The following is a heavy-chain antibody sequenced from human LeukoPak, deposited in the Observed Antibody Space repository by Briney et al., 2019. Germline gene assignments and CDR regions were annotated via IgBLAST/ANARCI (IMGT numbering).Heavy chain of an antibody. CDR3: ARGSDYYGSGSYSNPMDV. D-gene: IGHD3-10*01. CDR2: IYNSGST. J-gene: IGHJ6*03. Sequence: SETLSLTCTVSGYSISSGYYWGWIRQPPGKGLEWIGSIYNSGSTYYNPSLKSRITISVDTSKNQFSLKLSSVTAADTAMYYCARGSDYYGSGSYSNPMDVWGKGTTVTVSS. CDR1: GYSISSGYY. V-gene: IGHV4-38-2*02.